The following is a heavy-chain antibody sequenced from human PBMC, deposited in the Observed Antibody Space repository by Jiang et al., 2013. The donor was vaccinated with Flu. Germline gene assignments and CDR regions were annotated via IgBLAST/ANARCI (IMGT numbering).Heavy chain of an antibody. V-gene: IGHV1-69*02. Sequence: LQSGSELKRPGSSVKVSCKASGGTISTYTISWVRQAPGQGLELIGRIIPMVEMTNYAQKFQGRVTITADKSTSTVYMELSSLRSEDTAVYYCAGAGMTTVYWYFDFWGRGTLVTVSS. CDR1: GGTISTYT. CDR3: AGAGMTTVYWYFDF. D-gene: IGHD4-17*01. J-gene: IGHJ2*01. CDR2: IIPMVEMT.